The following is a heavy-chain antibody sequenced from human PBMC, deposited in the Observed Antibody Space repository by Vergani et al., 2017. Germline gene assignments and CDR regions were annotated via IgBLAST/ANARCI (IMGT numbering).Heavy chain of an antibody. CDR3: ARDGGVGLDY. CDR1: GFTFSSYS. Sequence: EVQLVESGGGLVKPGGSLRLSCAASGFTFSSYSMNWVRQAPGKGLEWVSSISSSSSYIYYADSVKGRFTISRDNAKNSLYLQMNRLRAEDTAVYYCARDGGVGLDYWGQGTLVTVSS. V-gene: IGHV3-21*01. J-gene: IGHJ4*02. CDR2: ISSSSSYI. D-gene: IGHD2-8*02.